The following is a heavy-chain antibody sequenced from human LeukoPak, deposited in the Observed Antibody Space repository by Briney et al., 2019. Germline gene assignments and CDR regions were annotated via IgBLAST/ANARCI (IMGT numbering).Heavy chain of an antibody. V-gene: IGHV4-61*02. J-gene: IGHJ4*02. CDR2: IYTSGST. CDR1: GGSISSGSYY. Sequence: KPSQTLSLTCTVSGGSISSGSYYWSWIRQPAGKGLEWIGRIYTSGSTNYNPSLKSRVTISVDTSKNQFSLKLSSVTAADTAVYYCARRSVTAIPTIGFDYWGQGALVTVSS. CDR3: ARRSVTAIPTIGFDY. D-gene: IGHD2-21*02.